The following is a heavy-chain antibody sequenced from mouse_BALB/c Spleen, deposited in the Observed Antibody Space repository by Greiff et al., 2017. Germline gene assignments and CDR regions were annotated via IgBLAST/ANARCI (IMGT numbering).Heavy chain of an antibody. CDR1: GFNIKDTY. CDR3: ARSSSEFAY. Sequence: SGAELVKPGASVKLSCTASGFNIKDTYMHWVKQRPEQGLEWIGRIDPANGNTKYDPKFQGKATITADTSSNTAYLQLSSLTSEDAAVYYCARSSSEFAYWGQGTLVTVSA. V-gene: IGHV14-3*02. D-gene: IGHD1-1*01. J-gene: IGHJ3*01. CDR2: IDPANGNT.